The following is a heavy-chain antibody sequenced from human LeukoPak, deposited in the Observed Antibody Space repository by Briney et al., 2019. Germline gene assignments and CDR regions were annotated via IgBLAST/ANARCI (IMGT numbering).Heavy chain of an antibody. Sequence: ASVKVSCKVSGYTFIDYYTHWVQQAPGKGLEWMGLVDPEDGETIYAEKFQGRVTITADTSTDTAYMELSSLRSEDTAVYYCATILVVRSVDYWGQGTLVTVSS. CDR2: VDPEDGET. V-gene: IGHV1-69-2*01. CDR1: GYTFIDYY. D-gene: IGHD2-21*01. J-gene: IGHJ4*02. CDR3: ATILVVRSVDY.